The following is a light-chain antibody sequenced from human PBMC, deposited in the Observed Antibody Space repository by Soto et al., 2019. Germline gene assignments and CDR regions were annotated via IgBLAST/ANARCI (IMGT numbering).Light chain of an antibody. CDR2: GAS. J-gene: IGKJ2*01. CDR1: QTVNSRH. V-gene: IGKV3-20*01. CDR3: QQFDGSRPAFT. Sequence: ESLLTQSPGTLSLCPGERATLSCRASQTVNSRHLNWYQHKPGQAPRLLIYGASIRAAGIPDRFSGSRSGADFSLTITRLEPEDSAVYYCQQFDGSRPAFTFGQGTKLE.